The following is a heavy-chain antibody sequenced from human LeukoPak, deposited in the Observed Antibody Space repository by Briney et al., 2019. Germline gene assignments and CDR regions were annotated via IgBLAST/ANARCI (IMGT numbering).Heavy chain of an antibody. J-gene: IGHJ6*03. CDR1: GYSISSGYY. CDR2: IYHSGST. Sequence: SETLSLTCAVSGYSISSGYYWGWIRQPPGKGLEWIGSIYHSGSTYYNPSLKSRVTISVDTSKNQFSLKLSSVTAADTAVYYCARGPYYYYMDVWGKGTTVTVSS. V-gene: IGHV4-38-2*01. CDR3: ARGPYYYYMDV.